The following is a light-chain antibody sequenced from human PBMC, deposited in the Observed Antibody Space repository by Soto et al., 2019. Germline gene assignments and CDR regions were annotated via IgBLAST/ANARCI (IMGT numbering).Light chain of an antibody. CDR2: GIT. Sequence: QPVLTQPPSVSGAPGQWVTISCTGSSSNFGAGFDVHWYQQLPGTAPKLLIYGITNRPSGVPDRFSGSKSGTSASLAITGLQAEDEAVYYCQSYDSTLSARYVFGTGTQLTVL. CDR3: QSYDSTLSARYV. V-gene: IGLV1-40*01. CDR1: SSNFGAGFD. J-gene: IGLJ1*01.